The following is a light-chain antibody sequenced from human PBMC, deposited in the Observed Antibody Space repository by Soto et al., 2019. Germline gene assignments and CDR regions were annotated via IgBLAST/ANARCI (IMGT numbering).Light chain of an antibody. CDR1: TSDVGGYRY. CDR3: SSYTSSSRVV. Sequence: QSALTQPASVSGSPVQSITISCTGTTSDVGGYRYVSWYQQHPGKAPELMIYEVSNRPSGVSTRFSGSKSGNTASLTISGLQAEDEADYYCSSYTSSSRVVFGGGTQLTVL. V-gene: IGLV2-14*01. J-gene: IGLJ2*01. CDR2: EVS.